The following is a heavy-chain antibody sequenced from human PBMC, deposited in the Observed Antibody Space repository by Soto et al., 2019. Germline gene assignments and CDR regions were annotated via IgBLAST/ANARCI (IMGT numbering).Heavy chain of an antibody. Sequence: PGGSLRLSCAASGFTFSSYAMSWVRQAPGKGLEWVSAISGSGGSTNYADSVKGRFTISRDNSKNTLYLQMNSLRAEDTAVYYCAKDPYGSGSYNWFDPWGQGTLVTVSS. D-gene: IGHD3-10*01. J-gene: IGHJ5*02. CDR2: ISGSGGST. V-gene: IGHV3-23*01. CDR3: AKDPYGSGSYNWFDP. CDR1: GFTFSSYA.